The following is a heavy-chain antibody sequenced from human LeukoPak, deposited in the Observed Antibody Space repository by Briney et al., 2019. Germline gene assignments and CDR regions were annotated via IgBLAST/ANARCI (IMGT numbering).Heavy chain of an antibody. Sequence: GGSLRLSCAASGFTFSSYEMNWVRQAPGKGLEWVSYISSSGSTIYYADSVKGRFTISRDNAKNSLYLQMNSLRAEDTAVYYCARDSLVDYYDSSGYYVDYWGQGTLVTVSS. J-gene: IGHJ4*02. CDR2: ISSSGSTI. V-gene: IGHV3-48*03. CDR3: ARDSLVDYYDSSGYYVDY. CDR1: GFTFSSYE. D-gene: IGHD3-22*01.